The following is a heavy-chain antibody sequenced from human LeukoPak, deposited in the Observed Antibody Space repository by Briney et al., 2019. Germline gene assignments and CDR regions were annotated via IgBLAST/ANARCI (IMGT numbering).Heavy chain of an antibody. CDR3: ARVTLGFDSRTYYPTTFDY. CDR1: GFTVSSNY. CDR2: IYTGGSS. Sequence: PGGSLRLSCAASGFTVSSNYMSWVRQAPGKGLEWVSLIYTGGSSYYADSVKSRFTISRDTSINTLYLQMNSPRVEDAAVYYCARVTLGFDSRTYYPTTFDYWGQGTQVTVSS. D-gene: IGHD3-22*01. V-gene: IGHV3-53*01. J-gene: IGHJ4*02.